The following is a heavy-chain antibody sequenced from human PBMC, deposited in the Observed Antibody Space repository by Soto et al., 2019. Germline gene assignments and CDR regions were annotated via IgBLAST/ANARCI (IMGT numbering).Heavy chain of an antibody. CDR1: GFTFSSYD. CDR3: AKDSTVGSPGDYFDS. J-gene: IGHJ4*02. D-gene: IGHD1-26*01. V-gene: IGHV3-23*01. Sequence: PGGSLRLSCAASGFTFSSYDMNWVRQAPGKGLEWVSAIGVYANTYYADSVKGRFTISRDDSRNTVHLQLNSLGVDDTAVYYCAKDSTVGSPGDYFDSWGQGTLVTVSS. CDR2: IGVYANT.